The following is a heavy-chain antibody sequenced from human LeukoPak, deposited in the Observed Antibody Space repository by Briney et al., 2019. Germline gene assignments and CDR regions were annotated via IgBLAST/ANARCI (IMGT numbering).Heavy chain of an antibody. Sequence: GGSLRLSCAASGFTFSNYAMSWVRQAPGKGLEWDSTISGSGAGTYYADSVKGRFTISRDNSKNTLYLQMHSLRAEDAAVYYCATNTSSWSFDYWGQGTLVTVSS. J-gene: IGHJ4*02. CDR3: ATNTSSWSFDY. D-gene: IGHD6-13*01. CDR1: GFTFSNYA. V-gene: IGHV3-23*01. CDR2: ISGSGAGT.